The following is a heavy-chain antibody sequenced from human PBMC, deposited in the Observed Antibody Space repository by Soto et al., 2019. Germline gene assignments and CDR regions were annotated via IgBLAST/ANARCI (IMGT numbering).Heavy chain of an antibody. CDR2: IHYSVGATYSP. J-gene: IGHJ5*02. V-gene: IGHV4-31*02. CDR3: ARVPTYYHHSSGYQPFRP. D-gene: IGHD3-22*01. Sequence: WTWIRQLPVTGLEWVRYIHYSVGATYSPSYNPSLQSRISISADISKSLFSLKLTCVSAADTAVYYCARVPTYYHHSSGYQPFRPWGQGTLVTVSS.